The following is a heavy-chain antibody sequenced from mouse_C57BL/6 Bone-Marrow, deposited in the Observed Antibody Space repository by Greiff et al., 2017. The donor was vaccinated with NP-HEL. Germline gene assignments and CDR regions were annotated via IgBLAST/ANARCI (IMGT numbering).Heavy chain of an antibody. J-gene: IGHJ1*03. CDR3: TEGWNYWWYFDV. D-gene: IGHD2-1*01. Sequence: EVKVEESGGGLVQPGGSMKLSCVASGFTFSNYWMNWVRQSPEKGLEWVAQIRLKSDNYATHYAESVKGRFTISRDDSKSSVYLQMNNLRAEDTGIYYCTEGWNYWWYFDVWGTGTTVTVSS. CDR2: IRLKSDNYAT. CDR1: GFTFSNYW. V-gene: IGHV6-3*01.